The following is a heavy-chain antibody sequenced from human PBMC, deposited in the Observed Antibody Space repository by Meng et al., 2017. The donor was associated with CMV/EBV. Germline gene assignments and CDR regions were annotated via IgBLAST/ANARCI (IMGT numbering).Heavy chain of an antibody. Sequence: QRQLQGAGPGLVNPSQTLSLTCSASGGSSSSGDYYWSWCRQPPGKGLEWIGYIYYSASTYYPPSLKGRVTISVDTSKNKFSLKLSSVTAADTAVYYCARVGRTSCYDYWGQGTLVTVSS. J-gene: IGHJ4*02. V-gene: IGHV4-30-4*08. CDR2: IYYSAST. CDR3: ARVGRTSCYDY. D-gene: IGHD2-2*01. CDR1: GGSSSSGDYY.